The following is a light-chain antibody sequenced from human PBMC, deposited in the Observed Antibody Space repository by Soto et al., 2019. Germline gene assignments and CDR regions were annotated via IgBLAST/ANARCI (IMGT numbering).Light chain of an antibody. CDR1: QSISSW. V-gene: IGKV1-5*03. Sequence: DIQMTQSPSTLSASVGDRVTITCRASQSISSWLAWYQQKPGKAPKLLIYKASSLESGVPSRFNGSRSGTEFTLTTSSLQPDDFATYYCQQYNSYSRTFGQGTKEEIK. CDR2: KAS. CDR3: QQYNSYSRT. J-gene: IGKJ1*01.